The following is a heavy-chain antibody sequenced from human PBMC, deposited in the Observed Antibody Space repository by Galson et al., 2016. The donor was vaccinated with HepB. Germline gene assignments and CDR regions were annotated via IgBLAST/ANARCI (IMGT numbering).Heavy chain of an antibody. CDR2: INHDGSEI. J-gene: IGHJ4*02. CDR3: AEGGWSSSWYWRN. D-gene: IGHD6-13*01. Sequence: SLRLSCATNTFAFSRTWMTWVRQAPGKGLEWVANINHDGSEIHYVDSVKGRCTFSRGNAKNSLYLEMNSLRVEDTAVYYCAEGGWSSSWYWRNWGQGTLVTVSS. V-gene: IGHV3-7*01. CDR1: TFAFSRTW.